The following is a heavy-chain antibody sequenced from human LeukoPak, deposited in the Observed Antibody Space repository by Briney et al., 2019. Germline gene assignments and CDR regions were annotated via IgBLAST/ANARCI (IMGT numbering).Heavy chain of an antibody. CDR1: GGPFSGYY. CDR2: IYYSGST. V-gene: IGHV4-31*11. Sequence: SETLSLTCAVYGGPFSGYYWSWIRQHPGKGLEWIGYIYYSGSTYYNPSLKSRVTISVDTSKNQFSLKLSSVTAADTAVYYCARGGSYYDFWSGYYASPQGYYYGMDVWGQGTTVTVSS. CDR3: ARGGSYYDFWSGYYASPQGYYYGMDV. J-gene: IGHJ6*02. D-gene: IGHD3-3*01.